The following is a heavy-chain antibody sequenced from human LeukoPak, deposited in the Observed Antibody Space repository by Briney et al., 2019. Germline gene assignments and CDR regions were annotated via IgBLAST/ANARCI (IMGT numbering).Heavy chain of an antibody. V-gene: IGHV3-30*19. CDR3: ATDWTGYYTT. J-gene: IGHJ4*02. Sequence: WGSLRLSCAASGFTFSNYGMHWVRQAPGKGLEWVAVISSDGSDKNSADSVKGRFTISRDNSRNTLYLQMNSLSAEDTAVYYCATDWTGYYTTWGQGTLVTVSS. CDR2: ISSDGSDK. D-gene: IGHD3/OR15-3a*01. CDR1: GFTFSNYG.